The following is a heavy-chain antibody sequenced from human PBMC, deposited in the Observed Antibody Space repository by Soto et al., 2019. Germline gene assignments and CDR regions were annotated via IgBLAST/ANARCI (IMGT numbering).Heavy chain of an antibody. J-gene: IGHJ4*02. CDR3: ARVSRQWLVLNWAGGYYFDC. V-gene: IGHV1-69*13. D-gene: IGHD6-19*01. Sequence: SVKVSCKASGGTFSSYAISWVRQAPGQGLEWMGGIIPIFGTANYAQKFQGRVTITADESTSTAYMELSSLRSEDTAVYYCARVSRQWLVLNWAGGYYFDCWGQGTLVTVSS. CDR2: IIPIFGTA. CDR1: GGTFSSYA.